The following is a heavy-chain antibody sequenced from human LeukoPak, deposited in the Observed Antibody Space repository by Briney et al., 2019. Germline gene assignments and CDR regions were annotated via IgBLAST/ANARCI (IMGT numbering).Heavy chain of an antibody. V-gene: IGHV3-7*01. CDR3: AKGWGGYGNDAFDI. J-gene: IGHJ3*02. Sequence: GGSLRLSCAASGFTFSGFSMSWVRQSPTKGLEWVANIKQDGSERYYVDSVKGRFTISRDNAKNSLSLQMNNLRVEDAAVYYCAKGWGGYGNDAFDIWGQGTMVTVSS. CDR1: GFTFSGFS. CDR2: IKQDGSER. D-gene: IGHD5-12*01.